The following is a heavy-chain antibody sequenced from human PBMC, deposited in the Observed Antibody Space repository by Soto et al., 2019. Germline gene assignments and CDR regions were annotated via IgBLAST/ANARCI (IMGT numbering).Heavy chain of an antibody. Sequence: QVQLVQSGAEVKKPGSSVKVSCKASGGTFSSYAISWVRQAPGQGLEWMGGIIPILGTANYAQKFQGRVTITADESTSTAYMELSSLRSEDTAVYYCARVTVTTPHVRRLGGMDVWGQGTTVTVSS. CDR2: IIPILGTA. V-gene: IGHV1-69*01. D-gene: IGHD4-17*01. J-gene: IGHJ6*02. CDR1: GGTFSSYA. CDR3: ARVTVTTPHVRRLGGMDV.